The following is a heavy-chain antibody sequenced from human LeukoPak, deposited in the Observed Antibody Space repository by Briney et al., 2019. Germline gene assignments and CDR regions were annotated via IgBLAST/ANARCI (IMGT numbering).Heavy chain of an antibody. J-gene: IGHJ3*02. CDR2: ISPDSGYI. V-gene: IGHV3-21*01. CDR1: GFTFSSHS. CDR3: ARAPHYDYVWGSYTGAFDI. Sequence: GGSLRLSCAASGFTFSSHSLMWVRQAPGKGLEWVSSISPDSGYIYYADSVKGRFTISRDNAKNSLYLQMNSLRAEDTAVYYCARAPHYDYVWGSYTGAFDIWGQGTMVTVSS. D-gene: IGHD3-16*01.